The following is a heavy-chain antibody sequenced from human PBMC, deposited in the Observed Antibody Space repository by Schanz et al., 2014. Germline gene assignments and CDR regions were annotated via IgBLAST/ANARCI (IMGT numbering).Heavy chain of an antibody. J-gene: IGHJ4*03. CDR3: ARGRGCYDY. CDR1: GGTFSSYT. D-gene: IGHD2-21*01. CDR2: IIPVLNIA. Sequence: QLQLVQSGAEVKKPGSSVKVSCKLSGGTFSSYTISWMRQAPGQGLEWMGKIIPVLNIATYAQRFQGRVSITADTSTNTAYMELSSLTSEDTAVHYCARGRGCYDYWGQGTTVTVSS. V-gene: IGHV1-69*02.